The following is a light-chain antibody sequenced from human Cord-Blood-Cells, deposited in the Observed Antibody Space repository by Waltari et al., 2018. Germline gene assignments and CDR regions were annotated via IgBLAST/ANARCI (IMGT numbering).Light chain of an antibody. CDR2: EGS. J-gene: IGLJ3*02. CDR1: SSDVGSYNL. Sequence: QSALTQPASVSGSPGQSLTISCTGTSSDVGSYNLVSLYQQHPGKAPKLMIYEGSKRPSGVSNRFSGSKSGNTASLTISGLQAEDEADYYCCSYAGSSNWVFGGGTKLTVL. V-gene: IGLV2-23*01. CDR3: CSYAGSSNWV.